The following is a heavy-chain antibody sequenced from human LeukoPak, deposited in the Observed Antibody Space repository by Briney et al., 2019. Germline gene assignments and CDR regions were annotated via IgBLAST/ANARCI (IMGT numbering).Heavy chain of an antibody. CDR2: INPSGGRT. D-gene: IGHD2-15*01. CDR3: ARRSASCSGGSCYPDAFDI. J-gene: IGHJ3*02. V-gene: IGHV1-46*03. CDR1: GYTFTSYY. Sequence: ASVKVSCKASGYTFTSYYMQWVRQPPGQGFGWMGIINPSGGRTSYAQKFQGRVTMTRDTSTSTVYMELSSLRSEDTAVYYCARRSASCSGGSCYPDAFDIWGQGTMVTVSS.